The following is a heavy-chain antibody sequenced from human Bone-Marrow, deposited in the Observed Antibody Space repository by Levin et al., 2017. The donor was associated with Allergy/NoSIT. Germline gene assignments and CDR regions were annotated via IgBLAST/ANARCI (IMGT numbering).Heavy chain of an antibody. CDR2: SSGSGYNI. CDR1: GFVFGNYA. CDR3: AKELESGDYGRNYFDF. Sequence: GESLKISCAASGFVFGNYAMTWVRQAPGKGLEWVSSSSGSGYNIYYADSVEGRFTMSRDNAQNTLYRQMDSLRVEDTAVYYCAKELESGDYGRNYFDFWGQGTLVIVSS. V-gene: IGHV3-23*01. J-gene: IGHJ4*02. D-gene: IGHD4-17*01.